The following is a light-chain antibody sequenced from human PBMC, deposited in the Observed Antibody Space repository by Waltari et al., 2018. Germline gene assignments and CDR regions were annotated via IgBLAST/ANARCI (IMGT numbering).Light chain of an antibody. CDR3: HSLNSVGNGYV. J-gene: IGLJ1*01. Sequence: STELTQPPSVSVSPGQTARITCSGDALPTKYASWYQQKSGQAPVLVIYEDITRPSGIPEGFSGSSSGTVATLTISGAQVEDEADYYCHSLNSVGNGYVFGTGTKFTVL. V-gene: IGLV3-10*01. CDR1: ALPTKY. CDR2: EDI.